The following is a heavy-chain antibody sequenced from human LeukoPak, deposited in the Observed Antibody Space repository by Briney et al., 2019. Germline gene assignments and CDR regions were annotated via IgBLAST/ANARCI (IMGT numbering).Heavy chain of an antibody. CDR1: GGSFSGYY. D-gene: IGHD3-10*01. CDR3: ARAPYYYGSGSSDP. J-gene: IGHJ5*02. Sequence: SETLSLTCAVHGGSFSGYYWSWIRQPPGKGLEWIGEINHSGSTNYNPSLKSRVTISVDTSKNQFSLKLSSVTAADTAVYYCARAPYYYGSGSSDPWGQGTLVTVSS. V-gene: IGHV4-34*01. CDR2: INHSGST.